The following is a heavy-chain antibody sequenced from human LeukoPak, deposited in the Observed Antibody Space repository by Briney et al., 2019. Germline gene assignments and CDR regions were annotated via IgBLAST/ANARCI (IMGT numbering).Heavy chain of an antibody. Sequence: GGSLRLSCAASGFTFDDYYMSWIRQAPGKGLDWISYIGGSGTPIYYADSVRGRFTISRDNTKNSLYLQMNSLRAEDTAVYYCARPPTVTTRGYYFGYWGQGTLVTVSS. CDR3: ARPPTVTTRGYYFGY. V-gene: IGHV3-11*04. CDR1: GFTFDDYY. D-gene: IGHD4-17*01. J-gene: IGHJ4*02. CDR2: IGGSGTPI.